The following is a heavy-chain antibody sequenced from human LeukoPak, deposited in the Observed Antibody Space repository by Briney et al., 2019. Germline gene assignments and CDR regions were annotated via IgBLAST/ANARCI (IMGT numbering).Heavy chain of an antibody. CDR3: AGPADYYGDLTIYYYYGMDV. V-gene: IGHV1-3*01. CDR1: GYTFTSYA. D-gene: IGHD4-17*01. Sequence: ASVKVSCKASGYTFTSYAMHWVRQAPGQRLEWMGWINAGNGNTKYSQKFQDRVTITRDTSASTAYMELSSLRSEDTAVYYCAGPADYYGDLTIYYYYGMDVWGQGTTVTVSS. J-gene: IGHJ6*02. CDR2: INAGNGNT.